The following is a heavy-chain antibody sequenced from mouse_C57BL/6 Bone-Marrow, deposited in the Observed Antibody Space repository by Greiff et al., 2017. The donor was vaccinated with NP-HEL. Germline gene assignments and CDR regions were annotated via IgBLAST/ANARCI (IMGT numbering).Heavy chain of an antibody. J-gene: IGHJ1*03. V-gene: IGHV3-1*01. D-gene: IGHD1-1*01. CDR2: ISYSGST. CDR3: AREQYYGSSYWYFEV. Sequence: EVKLQESGPGMVKPSQSLSLTCTVTGYSITSGYDWHWIRHFPGNKLEWMGYISYSGSTNYNPSLKSRISITHDTSTNHFFLKLNSVTTEDTATYYCAREQYYGSSYWYFEVWGTGTTVTVSS. CDR1: GYSITSGYD.